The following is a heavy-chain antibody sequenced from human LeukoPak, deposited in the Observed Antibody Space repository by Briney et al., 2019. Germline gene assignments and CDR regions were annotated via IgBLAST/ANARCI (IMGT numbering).Heavy chain of an antibody. CDR2: IYYSGST. J-gene: IGHJ4*02. CDR1: GGSISSYY. V-gene: IGHV4-59*05. Sequence: SETLSLTCTVSGGSISSYYWSWIRQPPGKGLGWIGSIYYSGSTYYNPSLKSRVTISVDTSKNQFSLKLSSVTAADTAVYYCARRGQGGYSYGYQYYFDYWGQGTLVTVSS. CDR3: ARRGQGGYSYGYQYYFDY. D-gene: IGHD5-18*01.